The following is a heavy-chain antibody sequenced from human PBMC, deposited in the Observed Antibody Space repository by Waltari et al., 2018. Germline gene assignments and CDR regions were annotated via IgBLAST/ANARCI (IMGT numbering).Heavy chain of an antibody. V-gene: IGHV4-59*12. CDR2: ISGSSGST. J-gene: IGHJ4*02. D-gene: IGHD2-15*01. CDR1: GGSFSGYY. CDR3: ASDGKYCSGIYCYRPFDY. Sequence: QVQLQESGPGLVKPSETLSLTCAVSGGSFSGYYWGWIRQPPGKGLEWIGYISGSSGSTEYNPSLTSRVTISRDTSKNQFSLKLSSVTAADTAVYYCASDGKYCSGIYCYRPFDYWGQGVLVTVSS.